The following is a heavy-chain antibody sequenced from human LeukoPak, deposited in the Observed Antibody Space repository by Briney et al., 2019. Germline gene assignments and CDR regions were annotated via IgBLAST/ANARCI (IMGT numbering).Heavy chain of an antibody. J-gene: IGHJ5*02. CDR2: IYHSGST. CDR1: GGPISSGGYS. V-gene: IGHV4-30-2*01. Sequence: SETLSLTCAVSGGPISSGGYSWSWIRQPPGKGLEWIGYIYHSGSTYYNPSLKSRVTISVDRSKNQFSLKLSSVTAADTAVYYCARAGHCSGGSCYSQLGFDPWGQGTLVTVSS. CDR3: ARAGHCSGGSCYSQLGFDP. D-gene: IGHD2-15*01.